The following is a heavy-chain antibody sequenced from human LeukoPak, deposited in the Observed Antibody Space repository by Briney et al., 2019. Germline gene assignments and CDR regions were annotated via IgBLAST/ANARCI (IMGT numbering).Heavy chain of an antibody. CDR1: GGSISSSY. D-gene: IGHD1-26*01. V-gene: IGHV4-4*09. J-gene: IGHJ4*02. CDR3: ARLRSNYFDY. Sequence: PSETLSLTSTVSGGSISSSYWSWIRQPPGKGLEWIGYIYTSGSTSYNPSLKSRVTISVDTSKNQFSLKLSSVTAADTAVYYCARLRSNYFDYWGQGTLVTVSS. CDR2: IYTSGST.